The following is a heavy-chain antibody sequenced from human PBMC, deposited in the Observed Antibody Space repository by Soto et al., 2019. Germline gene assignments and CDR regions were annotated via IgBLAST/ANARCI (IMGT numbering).Heavy chain of an antibody. D-gene: IGHD3-22*01. J-gene: IGHJ4*02. CDR3: ARGTAEGIYDSRPFDY. CDR2: IYYSGST. CDR1: GGSISSGGYY. Sequence: PSETLSLTCTVSGGSISSGGYYWSWIRQHPGKGLEWIGYIYYSGSTYYNPSLKSRVTISVDTSKNQFSLKLSSVTAADTAVYYCARGTAEGIYDSRPFDYWGQGTLVTVSS. V-gene: IGHV4-31*03.